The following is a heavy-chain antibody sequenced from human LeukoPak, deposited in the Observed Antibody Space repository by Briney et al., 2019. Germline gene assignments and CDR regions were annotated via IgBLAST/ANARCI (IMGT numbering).Heavy chain of an antibody. CDR2: IYTSGST. D-gene: IGHD3-10*01. V-gene: IGHV4-61*02. Sequence: SQTLSLTCTVSGGSISSGSYYWSWIRQPAGKGLEWIGRIYTSGSTNYNPSLKSRVTISVDTSKNQFSLKLSSVTAADTAVYYCAGRRKLLWFGELIRSWFDPWGQGTLVTVSS. CDR1: GGSISSGSYY. J-gene: IGHJ5*02. CDR3: AGRRKLLWFGELIRSWFDP.